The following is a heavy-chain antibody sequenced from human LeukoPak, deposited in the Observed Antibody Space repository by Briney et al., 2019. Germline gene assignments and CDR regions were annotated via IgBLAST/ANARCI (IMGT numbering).Heavy chain of an antibody. Sequence: GGSLRLSCAASGFIVGTNYMTWVRQAPGKGLEWVSVIYSGDDTYYADSVKGRFTISRDTPKNTLYLQMNSLRADDTALYYCARDTGSGYCSGGRCRAAFDIWGQGTMVTVSS. V-gene: IGHV3-53*01. D-gene: IGHD2-15*01. CDR2: IYSGDDT. CDR1: GFIVGTNY. CDR3: ARDTGSGYCSGGRCRAAFDI. J-gene: IGHJ3*02.